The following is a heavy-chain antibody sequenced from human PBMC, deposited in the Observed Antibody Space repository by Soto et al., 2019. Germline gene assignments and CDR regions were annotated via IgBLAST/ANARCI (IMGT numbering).Heavy chain of an antibody. CDR2: IYPGDSDT. V-gene: IGHV5-51*01. D-gene: IGHD6-6*01. J-gene: IGHJ6*02. CDR3: ARHKYSSSYYYGMDV. CDR1: GYSFTSYW. Sequence: GASLKISCKGSGYSFTSYWIGCVRQMPGKGLEWMGIIYPGDSDTRYSPSFQGQVTISADKSISTAYLQWSSLKASDTAMYYCARHKYSSSYYYGMDVWGQGTTVTVSS.